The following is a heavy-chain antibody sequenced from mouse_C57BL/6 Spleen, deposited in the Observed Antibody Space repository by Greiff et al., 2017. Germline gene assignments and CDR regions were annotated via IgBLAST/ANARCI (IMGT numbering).Heavy chain of an antibody. V-gene: IGHV1-15*01. CDR1: GYTFTDYE. Sequence: QVQLKQSGAELVRPGASVTLSCKASGYTFTDYEMHWVKQTPVHGLEWIGAIDPETGGTAYNQKFKGKAILTADKSASTAYMELRSLTSEDSAVYYCTKLLLDYWGQGTTLTVSS. J-gene: IGHJ2*01. CDR2: IDPETGGT. CDR3: TKLLLDY. D-gene: IGHD1-1*01.